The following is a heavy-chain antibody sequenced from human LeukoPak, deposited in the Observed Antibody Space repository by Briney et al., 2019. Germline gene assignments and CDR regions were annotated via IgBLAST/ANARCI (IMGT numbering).Heavy chain of an antibody. Sequence: SQTLALICAVWGGSFSGYYWSWIPHPPAKGLEWIMEIHHSGRTNYNPSLKSRVTISVDTSKNQFSLKVSSVTAADTGVYYCASRKRLFGVVITHRYDYWGEGTLVTVSS. CDR2: IHHSGRT. J-gene: IGHJ4*02. CDR1: GGSFSGYY. CDR3: ASRKRLFGVVITHRYDY. V-gene: IGHV4-34*01. D-gene: IGHD3-3*01.